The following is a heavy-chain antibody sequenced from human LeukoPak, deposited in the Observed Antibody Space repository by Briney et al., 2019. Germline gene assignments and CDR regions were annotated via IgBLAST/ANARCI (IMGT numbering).Heavy chain of an antibody. J-gene: IGHJ4*02. CDR1: AGSISSSSYY. CDR3: ARDVSGSEFDY. CDR2: IYYSGST. D-gene: IGHD1-26*01. V-gene: IGHV4-39*07. Sequence: SETLSLTCTVSAGSISSSSYYWGWIRQPPGKGLEWIGSIYYSGSTYYNPSLKSRVTISVDTPKNQFSLKLSSVTAADTAVYYCARDVSGSEFDYWGQGTLVTVSS.